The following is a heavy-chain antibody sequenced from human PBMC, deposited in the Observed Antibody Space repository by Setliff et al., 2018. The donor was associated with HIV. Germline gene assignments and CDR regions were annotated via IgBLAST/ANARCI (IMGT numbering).Heavy chain of an antibody. CDR3: VRHITNPRWAYFDY. CDR2: IYPGESDA. D-gene: IGHD1-20*01. Sequence: GESLKISCKGSGFSFTSYWIGWVRQMPGKGLEWMGIIYPGESDARYSPSFQGQVTISADKSISTAYLQWSSLKASDTAIYFCVRHITNPRWAYFDYWGQGTPVTVSS. V-gene: IGHV5-51*01. CDR1: GFSFTSYW. J-gene: IGHJ4*02.